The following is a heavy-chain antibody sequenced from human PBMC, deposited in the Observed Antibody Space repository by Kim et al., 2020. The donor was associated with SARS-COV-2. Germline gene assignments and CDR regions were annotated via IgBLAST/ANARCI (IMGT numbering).Heavy chain of an antibody. CDR1: RLTFSTDG. CDR2: ISGGSSYI. V-gene: IGHV3-21*06. CDR3: ARAGGGVGAGNYYGMDV. Sequence: SCTASRLTFSTDGMNWVRQAPGKGLEWVSSISGGSSYINYADSVQGRFTISRDNAKNSLYLQMDSLRAEDTAVYYCARAGGGVGAGNYYGMDVWGQGTTVTVSS. J-gene: IGHJ6*02. D-gene: IGHD3-16*01.